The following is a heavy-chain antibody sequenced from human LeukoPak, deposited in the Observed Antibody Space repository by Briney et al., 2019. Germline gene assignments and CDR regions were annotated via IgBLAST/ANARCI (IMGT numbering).Heavy chain of an antibody. CDR2: IYYSGST. Sequence: SEALSLTCTVSGGSISSYYRSWIRQPPGKGLEWIGYIYYSGSTNYNPSLKSRVTISVDTSKNQFSLKLSSVTAADTAVYYCARPREEKLASPFDYWGQGTLVTVSS. J-gene: IGHJ4*02. V-gene: IGHV4-59*01. CDR3: ARPREEKLASPFDY. CDR1: GGSISSYY.